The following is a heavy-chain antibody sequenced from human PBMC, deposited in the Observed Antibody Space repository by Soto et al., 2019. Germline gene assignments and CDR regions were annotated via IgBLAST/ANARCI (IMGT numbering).Heavy chain of an antibody. CDR3: ARDIYDRPEGAGIRHWFDP. Sequence: VLLEQSGPEVKKPGASVNVSCKASGYSFNNYGLAWVRQAPGQGLEWLGWIGPYNLNANYAQKFQGRVTVTTDSSTRTAYMELRSLRSDDTAVYYCARDIYDRPEGAGIRHWFDPWGQGTLVTVSS. V-gene: IGHV1-18*04. CDR1: GYSFNNYG. J-gene: IGHJ5*02. D-gene: IGHD6-13*01. CDR2: IGPYNLNA.